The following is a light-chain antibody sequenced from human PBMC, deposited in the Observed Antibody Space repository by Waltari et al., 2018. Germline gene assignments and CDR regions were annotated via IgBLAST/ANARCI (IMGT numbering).Light chain of an antibody. CDR3: QQYYSVLPYA. CDR2: WAS. Sequence: DIVLTQSPDSLAVSLGERATINCKSSQSVLDSVNNKDYLAWYQQKPGQPPKLLIYWASTRDSGVPDRFSGSGSGTDFTLTINSVQAEDVAVYYSQQYYSVLPYAFGPGTKVEIK. CDR1: QSVLDSVNNKDY. J-gene: IGKJ3*01. V-gene: IGKV4-1*01.